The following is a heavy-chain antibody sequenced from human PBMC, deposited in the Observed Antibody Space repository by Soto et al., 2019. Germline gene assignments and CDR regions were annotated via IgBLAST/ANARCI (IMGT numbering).Heavy chain of an antibody. V-gene: IGHV4-59*01. CDR2: IYYSGST. J-gene: IGHJ5*02. D-gene: IGHD6-19*01. Sequence: SETLSLTCTVSGGSISSYYWSWIRQPPGKGLEWIGYIYYSGSTNYNPSLKSRVTISVDTSKNQFSLKLSSVTAADTVVYYCASYTYSSGWYWFDPWGQGTLVTVSS. CDR3: ASYTYSSGWYWFDP. CDR1: GGSISSYY.